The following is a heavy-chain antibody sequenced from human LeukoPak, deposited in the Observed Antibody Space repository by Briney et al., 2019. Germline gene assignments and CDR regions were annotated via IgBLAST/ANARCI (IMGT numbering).Heavy chain of an antibody. V-gene: IGHV3-23*01. Sequence: PGGSLRLSCAAFGFTFSSYAMSWVRQAPGKGLEWVSAISGSGGSTYYADSVKGRFTISRDNSKNTLYLQMNSLRAEDTAVYYCAKAPSIAAAGTSAFDIWGQGTMVTVSS. J-gene: IGHJ3*02. CDR1: GFTFSSYA. CDR2: ISGSGGST. D-gene: IGHD6-13*01. CDR3: AKAPSIAAAGTSAFDI.